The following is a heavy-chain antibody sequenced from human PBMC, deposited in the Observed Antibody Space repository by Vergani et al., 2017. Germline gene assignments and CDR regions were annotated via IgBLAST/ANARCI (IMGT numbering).Heavy chain of an antibody. CDR3: ARSHYDFWSGYYRGYYYYMDV. CDR2: ISSSGSTI. CDR1: GFTFSDYY. Sequence: QVQLVESGGGLVKPGGSLRLSCAASGFTFSDYYMSWIRQAPGKGLEWVSYISSSGSTIYYADSVKGRFTISRDNAKNSLYLQMNSLRAEDTAVYYCARSHYDFWSGYYRGYYYYMDVWGKGTTVTVSS. J-gene: IGHJ6*03. V-gene: IGHV3-11*04. D-gene: IGHD3-3*01.